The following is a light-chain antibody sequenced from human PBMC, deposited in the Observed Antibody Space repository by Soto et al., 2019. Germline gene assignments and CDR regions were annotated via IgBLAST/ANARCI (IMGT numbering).Light chain of an antibody. Sequence: EIVLTQSPDTLSLSPGERATLSCRASQSVRSGRLAWYQQKPGQAPRLVIYDVSIRATGVPARFSGTGSETDFTLTISGLQSEDSAVYFCQQYNNWPFSFGQGTRLEIK. V-gene: IGKV3-15*01. CDR2: DVS. J-gene: IGKJ5*01. CDR3: QQYNNWPFS. CDR1: QSVRSG.